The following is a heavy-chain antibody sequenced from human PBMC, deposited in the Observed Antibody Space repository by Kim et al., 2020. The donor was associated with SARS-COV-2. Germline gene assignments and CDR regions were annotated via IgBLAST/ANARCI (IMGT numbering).Heavy chain of an antibody. CDR2: T. V-gene: IGHV4-59*08. CDR3: ARRPGTFDASDI. Sequence: TQYNPPHHRRVTMSLDTSKNQFSLKLTSLTAADTAVYYCARRPGTFDASDIWGHGTMVTVSS. J-gene: IGHJ3*02. D-gene: IGHD1-7*01.